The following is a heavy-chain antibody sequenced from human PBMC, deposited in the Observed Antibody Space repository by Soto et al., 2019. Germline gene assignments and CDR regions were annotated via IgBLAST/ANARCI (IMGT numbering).Heavy chain of an antibody. CDR2: IYHAGSV. CDR3: ARTFDYYGMDV. CDR1: GYSIASGYY. J-gene: IGHJ6*02. V-gene: IGHV4-38-2*01. Sequence: PSDTLSLTCAVSGYSIASGYYWAWIRQSPGKGLEWRGSIYHAGSVYYNPSLNSRVAVSLDTSKNHFSLKLTSVTAADTAVYYCARTFDYYGMDVWGQGTTVT.